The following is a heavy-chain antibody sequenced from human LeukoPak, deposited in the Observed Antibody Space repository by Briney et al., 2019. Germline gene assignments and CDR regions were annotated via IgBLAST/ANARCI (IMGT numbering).Heavy chain of an antibody. CDR2: IYYSGST. CDR3: ARWKTDPEDYYYYYMDV. Sequence: SETLSLXCTVSGGSISSYYWSWIRQPPGKGLEWIGYIYYSGSTNYNPSLKSRVTISVDTSKNQFSLKLSSVTAADTAVYYCARWKTDPEDYYYYYMDVWGKGTTVTVSS. CDR1: GGSISSYY. V-gene: IGHV4-59*01. J-gene: IGHJ6*03. D-gene: IGHD1-1*01.